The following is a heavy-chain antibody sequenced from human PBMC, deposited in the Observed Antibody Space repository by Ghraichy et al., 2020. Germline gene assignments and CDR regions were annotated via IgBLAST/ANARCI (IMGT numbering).Heavy chain of an antibody. V-gene: IGHV3-7*03. Sequence: GESLNISCAASGFAFSSYYISWVRQAPGKGLEWVANIKEDGTERQYLDSVRGRFTIFRDNAKRSVSLQMHSLRAEDTAVYFCAREPMGDGDFFDYWGLGTLVTVSS. D-gene: IGHD4-17*01. CDR3: AREPMGDGDFFDY. CDR2: IKEDGTER. CDR1: GFAFSSYY. J-gene: IGHJ4*02.